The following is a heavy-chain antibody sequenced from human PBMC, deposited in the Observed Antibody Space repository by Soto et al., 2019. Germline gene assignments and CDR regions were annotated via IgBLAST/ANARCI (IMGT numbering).Heavy chain of an antibody. CDR3: ARQEFIVGATTYFDY. V-gene: IGHV4-39*01. CDR2: IYYSGST. J-gene: IGHJ4*02. CDR1: GGSISSSTYY. D-gene: IGHD1-26*01. Sequence: SETLSLTCTVSGGSISSSTYYWGWIRQPPGKGLEWIGRIYYSGSTYYNPSLKSRVTISVDTSKNQFSLKLSSVTAADTAVYYCARQEFIVGATTYFDYWGQGTLVTVSS.